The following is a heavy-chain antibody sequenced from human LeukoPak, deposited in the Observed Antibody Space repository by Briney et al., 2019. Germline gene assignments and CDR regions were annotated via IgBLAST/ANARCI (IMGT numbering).Heavy chain of an antibody. J-gene: IGHJ4*02. CDR3: ARGRYFDY. V-gene: IGHV4-61*02. CDR1: GGSISSGSYY. D-gene: IGHD2-15*01. CDR2: IYTSGST. Sequence: PSQTLSLTCTVSGGSISSGSYYWSWIRQPAGKGLEWIGRIYTSGSTNYNPSLKSRVTISVDTSKNQFSLKLSSVTAADTAVYYCARGRYFDYWGQGTLVTVSS.